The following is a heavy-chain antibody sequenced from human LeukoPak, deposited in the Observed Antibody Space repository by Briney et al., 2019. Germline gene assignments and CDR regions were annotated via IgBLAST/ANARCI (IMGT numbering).Heavy chain of an antibody. V-gene: IGHV1-2*02. CDR1: GYSFTGYY. J-gene: IGHJ4*02. D-gene: IGHD2-2*01. Sequence: ASVKVSCKASGYSFTGYYIQWVRQAPGQGLEWMGWINPNSGGTNYAQKFQGRVTMTRDTSIGTAYMELSRLRSDDTAVYYCARAYVVVPAAMDDYWGQGTLVTVSS. CDR2: INPNSGGT. CDR3: ARAYVVVPAAMDDY.